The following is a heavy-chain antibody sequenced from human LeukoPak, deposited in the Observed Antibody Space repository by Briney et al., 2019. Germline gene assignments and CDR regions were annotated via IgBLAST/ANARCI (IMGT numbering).Heavy chain of an antibody. CDR1: GITFSNYA. J-gene: IGHJ4*02. V-gene: IGHV3-23*01. Sequence: GGSLRLSCVASGITFSNYAVSWVRQAPEKGLDWVTVISGSAHKIRYADSVKGRFTISRDDSENIVYLQMNNLRAEDTAVYYCAGRVTGYSSGYVYWGQGTLVTVSS. CDR2: ISGSAHKI. CDR3: AGRVTGYSSGYVY. D-gene: IGHD5-18*01.